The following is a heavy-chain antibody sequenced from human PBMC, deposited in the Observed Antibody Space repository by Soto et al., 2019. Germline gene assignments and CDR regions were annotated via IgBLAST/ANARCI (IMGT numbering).Heavy chain of an antibody. V-gene: IGHV3-30*18. J-gene: IGHJ6*02. D-gene: IGHD2-8*01. CDR1: GFTFSSYG. Sequence: QVQLVESGGGVVQPGRSLRLSCAASGFTFSSYGMHWVRQAPGKGLEWVAVISYDGSNKYYADSVKGRFTISRDNSKNTLYLQMNSLRAEDTAVYYCAKDEEEMTYYYYYYYGMDVWGQGTTVTVSS. CDR2: ISYDGSNK. CDR3: AKDEEEMTYYYYYYYGMDV.